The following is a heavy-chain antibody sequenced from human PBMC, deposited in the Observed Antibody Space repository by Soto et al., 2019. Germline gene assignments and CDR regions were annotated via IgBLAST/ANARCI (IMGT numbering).Heavy chain of an antibody. J-gene: IGHJ4*02. CDR1: GGSISSGGYS. CDR2: IYHSGST. V-gene: IGHV4-30-2*01. CDR3: ARVPDY. Sequence: SDTLSLTCAVSGGSISSGGYSWSWIRQPPGKGLEWIGYIYHSGSTYYNPSLKSRVTISVDRSKNQFSLKLSSVTAADTAVYYRARVPDYWGQGTLVTVSS.